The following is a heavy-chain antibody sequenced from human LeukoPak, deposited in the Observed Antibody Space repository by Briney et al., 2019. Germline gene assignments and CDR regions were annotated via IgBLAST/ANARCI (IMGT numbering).Heavy chain of an antibody. Sequence: GESLKISRKGSGYSFTSYWIGWVRQMPGKGLEWMGIIYPGDSDTRYSPSFQGQVTISADKSISTAYLQWSSLKASDTAMYYCARRLGFYCSSTSCYVFDYWGQGTLVTVSS. D-gene: IGHD2-2*01. J-gene: IGHJ4*02. CDR3: ARRLGFYCSSTSCYVFDY. CDR1: GYSFTSYW. V-gene: IGHV5-51*01. CDR2: IYPGDSDT.